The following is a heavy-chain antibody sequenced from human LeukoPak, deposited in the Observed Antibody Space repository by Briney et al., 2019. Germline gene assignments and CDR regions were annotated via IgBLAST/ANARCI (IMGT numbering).Heavy chain of an antibody. CDR2: IIPIFGTA. CDR1: GGTFSSYA. V-gene: IGHV1-69*05. Sequence: SVKVSCKASGGTFSSYAISWVRQAPGQGLEWMGGIIPIFGTANYAQKFQGRVTITTDESTSTAYMELSSLRSEDTAVYYCSRVDLGYSNYGWYYYYMDVWGKGTTVTVSS. D-gene: IGHD4-11*01. J-gene: IGHJ6*03. CDR3: SRVDLGYSNYGWYYYYMDV.